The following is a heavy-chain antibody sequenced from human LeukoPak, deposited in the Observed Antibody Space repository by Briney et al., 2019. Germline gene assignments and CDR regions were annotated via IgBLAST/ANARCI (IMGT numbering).Heavy chain of an antibody. J-gene: IGHJ4*01. V-gene: IGHV4-59*08. Sequence: SETLSLTCTVSGASISNFYWSWIRQAPGQGLEWIGYMLYSGSTNQKPSLGSRVTISVDTSKNQVSLKLSSVTAADTAVYYCARSDIWGSYRFLDYWGQGILVTVSS. D-gene: IGHD3-16*02. CDR2: MLYSGST. CDR1: GASISNFY. CDR3: ARSDIWGSYRFLDY.